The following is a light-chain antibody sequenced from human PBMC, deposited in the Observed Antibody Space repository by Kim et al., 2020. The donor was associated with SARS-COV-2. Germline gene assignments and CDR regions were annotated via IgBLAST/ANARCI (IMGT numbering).Light chain of an antibody. J-gene: IGLJ3*02. V-gene: IGLV3-1*01. CDR1: KLGDKY. CDR2: QDN. Sequence: SYELTQPPSVSVSPGQTASITCSGDKLGDKYACWYQLRPGQSPVLVIYQDNKRPSGIPERFSGSNSGNTATLTISGTQAMDEADYYCQAWDSSTAWVFGGGTQLTVL. CDR3: QAWDSSTAWV.